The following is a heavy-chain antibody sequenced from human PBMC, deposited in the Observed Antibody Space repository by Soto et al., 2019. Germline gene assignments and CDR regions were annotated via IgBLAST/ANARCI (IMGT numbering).Heavy chain of an antibody. V-gene: IGHV1-8*01. CDR3: ARERKFDFWRKGLDV. J-gene: IGHJ6*02. CDR2: MDPNSGST. CDR1: GYTFTSYD. Sequence: ASVKVSCKASGYTFTSYDINWVRQAPGQGLEWLGWMDPNSGSTGYAQNFQGRVTMTRNISIDTAHMELSSLRSEDTAVYYCARERKFDFWRKGLDVWGQGTTVTVSS. D-gene: IGHD3-3*01.